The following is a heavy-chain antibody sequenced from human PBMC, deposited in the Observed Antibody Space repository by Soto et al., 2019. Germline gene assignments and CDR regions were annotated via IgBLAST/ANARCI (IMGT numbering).Heavy chain of an antibody. D-gene: IGHD3-22*01. CDR1: GFTFGDYA. V-gene: IGHV3-49*03. CDR3: TRHPRDDTSGYYSLPFY. Sequence: GGSLRLSCTASGFTFGDYAMSWFRQAPGKGLEWVGFIRNKAYGGTTEYAASVKGRFTISRDDSKSIAYLQMNSLKTEDTAVYYCTRHPRDDTSGYYSLPFYWGQGTLVTVYS. J-gene: IGHJ4*02. CDR2: IRNKAYGGTT.